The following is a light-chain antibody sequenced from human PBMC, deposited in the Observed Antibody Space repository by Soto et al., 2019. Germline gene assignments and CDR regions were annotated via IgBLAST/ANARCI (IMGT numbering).Light chain of an antibody. CDR3: EQYSGPSPWT. J-gene: IGKJ1*01. Sequence: DIQMAQSPSTLSASVGDRVTITCRASQSISNYLAWYQQKPGTAPKLLIYKASNLESGVPSRFSGSGSGTEFTLTISSLQPDDFATYYCEQYSGPSPWTFGQGNRVEIK. CDR2: KAS. V-gene: IGKV1-5*03. CDR1: QSISNY.